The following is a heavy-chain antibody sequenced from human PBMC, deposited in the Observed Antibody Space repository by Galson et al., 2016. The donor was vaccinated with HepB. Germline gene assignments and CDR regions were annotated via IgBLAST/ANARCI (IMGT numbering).Heavy chain of an antibody. D-gene: IGHD2-15*01. V-gene: IGHV3-7*01. J-gene: IGHJ3*02. CDR1: GFTFSSYW. CDR3: AKERGDCSGGTCRYHDAFDI. CDR2: IKEDGSEE. Sequence: SLRLSCAASGFTFSSYWMSWVRQAPGKGLEWVANIKEDGSEEYYVDSVKGRFTISRDNAKNSLYLQMNRLRAEDTAVYYCAKERGDCSGGTCRYHDAFDIWGQGTMVTVSS.